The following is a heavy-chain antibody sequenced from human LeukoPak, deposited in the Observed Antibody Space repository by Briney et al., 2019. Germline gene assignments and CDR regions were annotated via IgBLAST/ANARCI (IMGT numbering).Heavy chain of an antibody. D-gene: IGHD3-10*01. CDR3: ARARQELWFGEFDTFDY. J-gene: IGHJ4*02. CDR2: IYYSGST. CDR1: GGSISSYY. Sequence: SETLSLTCTVSGGSISSYYWSWIRQPPGKGLEWIGYIYYSGSTNYNPSLKSRVTISVDTSKNQFSLKLSSVTAADTAVYYCARARQELWFGEFDTFDYWGQGTLVTVSS. V-gene: IGHV4-59*08.